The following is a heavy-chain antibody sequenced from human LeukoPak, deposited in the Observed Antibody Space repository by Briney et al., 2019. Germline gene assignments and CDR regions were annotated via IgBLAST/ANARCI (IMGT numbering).Heavy chain of an antibody. CDR2: IYSGGST. CDR1: GFTVSSNY. Sequence: PGGSLRLSCAASGFTVSSNYMSWVRQAPGKGLEWVSAIYSGGSTYYADSVKGRFTISRDNSKNTLYLQMNSLRAEDTAVYYCARALRDFWSGYPSEYYYYYMDVWGKGTTVTVSS. D-gene: IGHD3-3*01. J-gene: IGHJ6*03. CDR3: ARALRDFWSGYPSEYYYYYMDV. V-gene: IGHV3-53*01.